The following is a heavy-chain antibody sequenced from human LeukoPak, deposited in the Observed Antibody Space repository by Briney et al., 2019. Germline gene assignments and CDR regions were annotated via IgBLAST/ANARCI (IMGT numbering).Heavy chain of an antibody. CDR3: ARSPARSGYYYDAFDI. D-gene: IGHD3-22*01. CDR1: GGSIINRSYY. CDR2: IYYSGST. V-gene: IGHV4-39*01. Sequence: SETLSLTCTVSGGSIINRSYYWGWIRQPPGKGLEWIGNIYYSGSTHYNPSLKSRVTISVDTSKNQFSLRLSSVTAADTAVYYCARSPARSGYYYDAFDIWGQGTMVTVSS. J-gene: IGHJ3*02.